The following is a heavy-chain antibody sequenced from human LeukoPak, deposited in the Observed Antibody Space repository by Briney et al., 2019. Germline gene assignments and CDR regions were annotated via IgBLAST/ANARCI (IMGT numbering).Heavy chain of an antibody. D-gene: IGHD3-16*01. J-gene: IGHJ6*04. CDR2: IKQDGSEK. CDR3: ARDGGFDTTYYYYYYGMDV. V-gene: IGHV3-7*03. Sequence: GGSLGLSCAASGFTFSSYWMSWVRQAPGKGLEWVANIKQDGSEKYYVDSVKGRFTISRDNAKNSLYLQMNSLRAEDTAVYYCARDGGFDTTYYYYYYGMDVWGKGTTVTVSS. CDR1: GFTFSSYW.